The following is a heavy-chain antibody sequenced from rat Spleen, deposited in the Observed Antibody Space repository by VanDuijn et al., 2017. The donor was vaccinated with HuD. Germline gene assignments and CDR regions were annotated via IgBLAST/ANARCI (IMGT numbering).Heavy chain of an antibody. CDR3: AREANIPFHYFDY. CDR2: ISYDGYTT. D-gene: IGHD1-5*01. V-gene: IGHV5-7*01. Sequence: EVQLVESGGVLVQPGRSLKLSCAASGFTFSDYNMAWVRQAPKKGLEWVTTISYDGYTTYYRDSVKGRFTISRDNAESTLYLQMDSLRSEDTATYYCAREANIPFHYFDYWGQGVMVTVSS. J-gene: IGHJ2*01. CDR1: GFTFSDYN.